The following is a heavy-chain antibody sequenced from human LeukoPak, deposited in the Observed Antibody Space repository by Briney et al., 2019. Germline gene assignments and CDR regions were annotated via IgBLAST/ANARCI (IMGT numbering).Heavy chain of an antibody. CDR3: AKTTWFGEFEYDY. J-gene: IGHJ4*02. Sequence: GGSLRLSCAASGFTFSSYAMSWVRQAPGKGLEWVSAISGSGGSTYYADSVKGRFTISRDISKNTLYLQMNSLRAEDTAVYYCAKTTWFGEFEYDYWGQGTLVTVSS. D-gene: IGHD3-10*01. V-gene: IGHV3-23*01. CDR2: ISGSGGST. CDR1: GFTFSSYA.